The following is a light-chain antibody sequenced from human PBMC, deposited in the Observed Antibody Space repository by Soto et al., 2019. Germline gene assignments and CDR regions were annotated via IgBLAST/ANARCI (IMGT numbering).Light chain of an antibody. V-gene: IGKV3-11*01. J-gene: IGKJ4*01. Sequence: EIVLTQSPATLSLSPGERATLSCRASQSVSAYLAWYQQKPGQAPRFLIYDASNRATGIPARFSGSGSGTDFTLTISSLEPEXSXVYXXXQRGXWPXXXGGGTKVEIK. CDR3: XQRGXWPXX. CDR1: QSVSAY. CDR2: DAS.